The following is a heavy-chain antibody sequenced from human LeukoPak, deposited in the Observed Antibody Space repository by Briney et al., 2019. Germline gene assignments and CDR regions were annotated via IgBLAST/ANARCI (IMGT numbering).Heavy chain of an antibody. V-gene: IGHV5-51*01. Sequence: GESLKISCKGSGYSFTSYWIGWVRQMPGKGLEWMGIIYPGDSDTRYSPSFQGQVTISADKSIRTAYLQWSSLKASDTAMYYCARHRRGYCSGGSCYDIDYWGQGTLVTVSS. CDR2: IYPGDSDT. J-gene: IGHJ4*02. CDR1: GYSFTSYW. CDR3: ARHRRGYCSGGSCYDIDY. D-gene: IGHD2-15*01.